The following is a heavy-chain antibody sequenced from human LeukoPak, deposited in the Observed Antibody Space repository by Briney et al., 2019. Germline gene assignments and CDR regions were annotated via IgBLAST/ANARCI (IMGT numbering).Heavy chain of an antibody. D-gene: IGHD3-22*01. CDR3: ARHLDDSSGYYYRTMYYFDY. Sequence: GESLKISCKGSGYSFTTYRIGWVRQMPGKGLEWMGVVSPGDSDTRYSPSFQGQVTISADKSTSTAYLQWSSLKASDTAMYYCARHLDDSSGYYYRTMYYFDYWGQGTLVTVSS. CDR2: VSPGDSDT. V-gene: IGHV5-51*01. CDR1: GYSFTTYR. J-gene: IGHJ4*02.